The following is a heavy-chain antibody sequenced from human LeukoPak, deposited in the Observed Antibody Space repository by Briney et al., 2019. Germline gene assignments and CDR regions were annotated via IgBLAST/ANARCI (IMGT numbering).Heavy chain of an antibody. CDR2: ISAYNGNT. J-gene: IGHJ4*02. Sequence: GASVKVSCKASGYTFTSYGISWGRQAPGQGLEWMGWISAYNGNTNYAQKLKRRLTMTTDTSTSTAYMELRSQRSDYTAVYYCARHDCSSTSCYGNFDYWGQGTLVTVSS. D-gene: IGHD2-2*01. V-gene: IGHV1-18*01. CDR3: ARHDCSSTSCYGNFDY. CDR1: GYTFTSYG.